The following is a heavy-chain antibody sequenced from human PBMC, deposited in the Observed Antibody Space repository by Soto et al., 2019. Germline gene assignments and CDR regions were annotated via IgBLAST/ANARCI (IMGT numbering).Heavy chain of an antibody. CDR1: GFTFSSYS. D-gene: IGHD5-12*01. V-gene: IGHV3-21*04. Sequence: PGGSLRLSWAASGFTFSSYSMNWVRQAPGKGLEWVSSISSSSSYIYYADSVKGRFTISRDNAKNSLYLQMNSLRAEDTAVYYCAKENAVVDIVATIIFGPTYYYYGMDVWGQGTTVTVSS. J-gene: IGHJ6*02. CDR2: ISSSSSYI. CDR3: AKENAVVDIVATIIFGPTYYYYGMDV.